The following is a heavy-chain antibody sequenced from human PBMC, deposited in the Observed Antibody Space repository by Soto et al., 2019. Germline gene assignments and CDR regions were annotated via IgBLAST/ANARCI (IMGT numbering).Heavy chain of an antibody. CDR3: ASRPFYYYGLDP. V-gene: IGHV4-30-2*01. J-gene: IGHJ5*02. CDR1: GGSITTAGYS. Sequence: PSETLSLTCTVSGGSITTAGYSWSWIRQPPGKALEWIGYVYHTGNAYPKPSLKSRVTISLDRSKNQFSLKMTSVTAADTALYYRASRPFYYYGLDPWGQGTLVTVYS. D-gene: IGHD3-10*01. CDR2: VYHTGNA.